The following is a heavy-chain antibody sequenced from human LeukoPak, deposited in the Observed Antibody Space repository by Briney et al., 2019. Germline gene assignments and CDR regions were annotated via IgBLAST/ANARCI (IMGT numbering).Heavy chain of an antibody. J-gene: IGHJ4*02. V-gene: IGHV4-34*01. Sequence: PSETLSLTCAVYGGSLSGYYWSWIRQPPGKGLEWIGEINHSGSTNYNPSLKSRVTISVETSKNQFSLKLSSVTAADTAVYYCARGGPLTYDIVVVVASTHMFDYWGQGTLVTVSS. CDR2: INHSGST. D-gene: IGHD2-15*01. CDR3: ARGGPLTYDIVVVVASTHMFDY. CDR1: GGSLSGYY.